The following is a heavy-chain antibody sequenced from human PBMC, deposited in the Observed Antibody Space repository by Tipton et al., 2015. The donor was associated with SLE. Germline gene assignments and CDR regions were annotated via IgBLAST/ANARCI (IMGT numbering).Heavy chain of an antibody. V-gene: IGHV4-39*07. CDR2: IYYSGCT. D-gene: IGHD7-27*01. CDR3: ATRVLTGELGDAFDI. J-gene: IGHJ3*02. CDR1: GGSISSSSYY. Sequence: TLSLTCTVSGGSISSSSYYWGWIRQPPGKGLEWIGSIYYSGCTYYNPSLKSRVTISVDTSQNQFSLKLSSVTAADTAVHYCATRVLTGELGDAFDIWGQGTMVTVSS.